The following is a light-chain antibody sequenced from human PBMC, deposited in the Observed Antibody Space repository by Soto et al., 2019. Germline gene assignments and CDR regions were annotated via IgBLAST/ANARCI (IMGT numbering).Light chain of an antibody. CDR1: SSDVGGYNY. J-gene: IGLJ3*02. V-gene: IGLV2-11*01. CDR3: CSYAGNSLWV. CDR2: GVS. Sequence: QSALTQPRSVSGAPGQSVTISCTGTSSDVGGYNYVSWYQQHPGKAPEHVIYGVSKWPSGVPNHFSGSKFGNTASLTISGLQAEDEADYYCCSYAGNSLWVFGGGTKVTVL.